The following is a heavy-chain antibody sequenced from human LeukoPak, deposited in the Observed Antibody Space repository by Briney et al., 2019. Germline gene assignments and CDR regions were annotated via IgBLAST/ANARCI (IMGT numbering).Heavy chain of an antibody. Sequence: SETLSLTCAVYGGSFSGYYWSWIRQPPGKGLEWIGEINHSGSTNYNPSLKSRVTISVDTSKSQFSLKLSSVTAADTAVYYCARGGPHSSRAYFDYWGQGTLVTVSS. CDR1: GGSFSGYY. D-gene: IGHD6-13*01. CDR2: INHSGST. J-gene: IGHJ4*02. V-gene: IGHV4-34*01. CDR3: ARGGPHSSRAYFDY.